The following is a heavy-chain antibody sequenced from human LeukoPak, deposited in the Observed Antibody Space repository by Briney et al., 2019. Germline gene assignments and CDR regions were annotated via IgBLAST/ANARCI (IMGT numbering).Heavy chain of an antibody. D-gene: IGHD6-6*01. CDR2: IYYDGRT. J-gene: IGHJ5*02. Sequence: SETLSLTCAVYGGSFSGYYWGWMRQPPGKGLEWIGHIYYDGRTYYNPSLKSRVTMSVDTSKNQFSLKLSSVTAADTAVYYCARHRGSSSEFDPWGLGTLVTISS. CDR3: ARHRGSSSEFDP. CDR1: GGSFSGYY. V-gene: IGHV4-34*01.